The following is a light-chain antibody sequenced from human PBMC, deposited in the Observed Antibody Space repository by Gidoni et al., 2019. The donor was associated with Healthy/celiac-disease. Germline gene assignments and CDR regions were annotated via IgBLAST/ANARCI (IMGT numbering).Light chain of an antibody. J-gene: IGKJ3*01. CDR1: QDISNY. CDR3: QQYYNLPRT. Sequence: DIQMTQSPSSLSASVGARVTITCQASQDISNYLHWYHQKPGKAPKLLIYDASNLETGVPSRFSGSGSGTDFTFTISSLQPEDIATYYCQQYYNLPRTFGPGTKLEIK. V-gene: IGKV1-33*01. CDR2: DAS.